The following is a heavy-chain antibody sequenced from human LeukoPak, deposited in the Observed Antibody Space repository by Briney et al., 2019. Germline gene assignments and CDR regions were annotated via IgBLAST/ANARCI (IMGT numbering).Heavy chain of an antibody. CDR3: ARSPPGDDAFDI. V-gene: IGHV4-39*01. J-gene: IGHJ3*02. CDR1: GGSISSSSYY. D-gene: IGHD2-21*01. Sequence: SETLSLTCTVSGGSISSSSYYWGWIRQPPGKGLEWIGSIYYSGSTYYNPSLKSRVTIPVDTSKNQFSLKLSSVTAADTAVYYCARSPPGDDAFDIWGQGTMVTVSS. CDR2: IYYSGST.